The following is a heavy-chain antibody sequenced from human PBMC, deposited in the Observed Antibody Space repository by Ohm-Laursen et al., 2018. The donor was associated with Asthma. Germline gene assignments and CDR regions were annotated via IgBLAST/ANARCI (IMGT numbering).Heavy chain of an antibody. D-gene: IGHD1-26*01. J-gene: IGHJ1*01. CDR1: GFTVSDYY. CDR3: ARIGPEWELPGREYSLIH. CDR2: ISRSRSYT. V-gene: IGHV3-11*06. Sequence: SLRLSCAAIGFTVSDYYMSWIRQAPGKGLEWVLKISRSRSYTNDADSVRGRFTTSRDNAKNLVYLQMDGLRVDDTALYYCARIGPEWELPGREYSLIHWGQGTLVTVSS.